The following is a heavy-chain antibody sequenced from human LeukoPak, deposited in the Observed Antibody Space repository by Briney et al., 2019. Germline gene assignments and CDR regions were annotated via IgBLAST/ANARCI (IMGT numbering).Heavy chain of an antibody. J-gene: IGHJ5*01. D-gene: IGHD3-3*01. Sequence: PSETLSLTCTVSAVSIISYYWTWIRQPAGHERKWSGRIFTSETTNYNPSLKSRVTMSVDLSLNQCSLNVTSVTAADTAVYFCAREIRPIFGAVTSSAGFDSWGPGILVTVSS. V-gene: IGHV4-4*07. CDR2: IFTSETT. CDR1: AVSIISYY. CDR3: AREIRPIFGAVTSSAGFDS.